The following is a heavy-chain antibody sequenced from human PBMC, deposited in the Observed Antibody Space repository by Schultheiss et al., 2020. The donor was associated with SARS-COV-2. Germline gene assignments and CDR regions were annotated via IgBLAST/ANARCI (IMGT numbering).Heavy chain of an antibody. V-gene: IGHV4-39*07. CDR3: ARGGMDFWSGYYVG. J-gene: IGHJ4*02. D-gene: IGHD3-3*01. CDR1: GGSISSGGYY. Sequence: SETLSLTCTVSGGSISSGGYYWSWIRQPPGKGLEWIGEINHSGSTYYNPSLKSRVTISVDTSKNQFSLKLSSVTAADTAVYYCARGGMDFWSGYYVGWGQGTLVTVSS. CDR2: INHSGST.